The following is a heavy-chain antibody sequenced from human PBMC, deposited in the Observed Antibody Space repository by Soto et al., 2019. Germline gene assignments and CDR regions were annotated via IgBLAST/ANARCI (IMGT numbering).Heavy chain of an antibody. CDR1: GYTFTSYG. CDR2: ISAYNGNT. V-gene: IGHV1-18*01. CDR3: ARDLNVEYYYDSSVDGYDPFDI. D-gene: IGHD3-22*01. Sequence: ASVNVSFKASGYTFTSYGISWVRQAPGQGLEWMGWISAYNGNTNYAQKLQGRATMTTDTSTSTAYMELRSLRSDDTAVYYCARDLNVEYYYDSSVDGYDPFDIWG. J-gene: IGHJ3*02.